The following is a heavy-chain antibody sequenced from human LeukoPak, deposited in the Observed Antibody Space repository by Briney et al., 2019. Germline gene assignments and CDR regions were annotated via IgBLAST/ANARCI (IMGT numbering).Heavy chain of an antibody. J-gene: IGHJ3*02. V-gene: IGHV3-21*01. Sequence: GGSLRLSCAASGFTFSSYSMNWVRQAPGKGLEWVSSISSISSYIYYADSVKGRFTVSRDNAKNSLYLQMDSLRAEDTAVYYCARDPSGTYYPRVSGALDIWGQGSMVTVSS. CDR2: ISSISSYI. CDR1: GFTFSSYS. CDR3: ARDPSGTYYPRVSGALDI. D-gene: IGHD1-26*01.